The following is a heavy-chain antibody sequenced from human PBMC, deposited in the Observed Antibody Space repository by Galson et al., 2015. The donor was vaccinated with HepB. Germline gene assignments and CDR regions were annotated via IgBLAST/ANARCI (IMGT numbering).Heavy chain of an antibody. CDR2: ISYDGSNK. V-gene: IGHV3-30*03. CDR3: ARDLVFGYYDSSGYYTLHAAFDI. CDR1: GFTFSSYG. Sequence: SLRLSCAASGFTFSSYGMHWVRQAPGKGLEWVAVISYDGSNKYYADSVKGRFTISRDNSKNTLYLQMNSLRDEDTAVYYCARDLVFGYYDSSGYYTLHAAFDIWGQGTMVTVSS. J-gene: IGHJ3*02. D-gene: IGHD3-22*01.